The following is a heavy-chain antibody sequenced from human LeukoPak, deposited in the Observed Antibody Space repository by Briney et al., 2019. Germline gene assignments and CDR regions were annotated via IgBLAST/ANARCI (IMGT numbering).Heavy chain of an antibody. CDR3: ARGIAVAGTVDY. V-gene: IGHV4-39*07. Sequence: PSETLSLTCTVSGDSISSSSYYWGWIRQPPGKGLEWIGEINHSGSTNYNPSLKSRVTISVDTSKNQFSLKLSSVTAADTAVYYCARGIAVAGTVDYWGQGTLVTVSS. CDR1: GDSISSSSYY. D-gene: IGHD6-19*01. CDR2: INHSGST. J-gene: IGHJ4*02.